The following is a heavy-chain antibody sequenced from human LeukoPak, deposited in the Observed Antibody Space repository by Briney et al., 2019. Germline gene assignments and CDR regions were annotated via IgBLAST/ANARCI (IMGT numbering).Heavy chain of an antibody. Sequence: SETLSLTCTASGGSISSYYWSWIRQPAGKGLEWIGRIYNSGSTNYNPALKSRVTMSVDTSKNQFSLKLSSVTAADTAVYYCARDSTHCSSTSCYPYYFDYWGQGTLVTVSS. CDR2: IYNSGST. V-gene: IGHV4-4*07. D-gene: IGHD2-2*01. J-gene: IGHJ4*02. CDR3: ARDSTHCSSTSCYPYYFDY. CDR1: GGSISSYY.